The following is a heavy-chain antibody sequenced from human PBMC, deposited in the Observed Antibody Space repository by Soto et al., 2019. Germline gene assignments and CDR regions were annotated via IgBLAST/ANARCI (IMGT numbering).Heavy chain of an antibody. D-gene: IGHD2-21*01. CDR1: GFSVSTNF. J-gene: IGHJ3*01. CDR2: LYPGPGT. Sequence: EEQLVESGGGLVRPGGSLRLSCAVAGFSVSTNFMNWVRQAPGKEPQWVAVLYPGPGTYYADSVKCRFIISRHDSTNTRFLHLTNMRAEDTAVYYCARKCGGDCSNAFPLWGPGTSVTVSS. V-gene: IGHV3-66*01. CDR3: ARKCGGDCSNAFPL.